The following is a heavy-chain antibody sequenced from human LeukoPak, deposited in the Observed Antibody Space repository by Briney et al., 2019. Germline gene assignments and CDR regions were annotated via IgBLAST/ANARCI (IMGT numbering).Heavy chain of an antibody. CDR3: AKDYFNRNGVFDAFDL. D-gene: IGHD2/OR15-2a*01. CDR1: GFTFSEVA. V-gene: IGHV3-23*01. J-gene: IGHJ3*01. Sequence: GGSLRLSCVASGFTFSEVAMSWVRQAPGAGPGRGSAIGGGGDDTYYAASVKGRFTVSRDNSGNTLYLQMSALRAEDTAVYYCAKDYFNRNGVFDAFDLWGHGTTVTVS. CDR2: IGGGGDDT.